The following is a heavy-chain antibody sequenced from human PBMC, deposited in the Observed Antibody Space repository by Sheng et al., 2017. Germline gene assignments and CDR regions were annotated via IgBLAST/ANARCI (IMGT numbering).Heavy chain of an antibody. CDR2: IYSGGST. Sequence: EVQLVESGGGLVQPGGSLRLSCAASGFTVSSNYMSWVRQAPGKGLEWVSVIYSGGSTYYADSVKGRFTISRDNSKNTLYLQMNSLRAEDTAVYYCARSIVGAIIALDAFDIWGQGTMVTVSS. V-gene: IGHV3-66*02. J-gene: IGHJ3*02. D-gene: IGHD1-26*01. CDR3: ARSIVGAIIALDAFDI. CDR1: GFTVSSNY.